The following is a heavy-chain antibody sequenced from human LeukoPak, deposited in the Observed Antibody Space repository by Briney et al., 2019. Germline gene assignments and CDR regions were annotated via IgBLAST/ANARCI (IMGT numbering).Heavy chain of an antibody. CDR1: GFTVRKYA. J-gene: IGHJ4*02. V-gene: IGHV3-23*01. D-gene: IGHD4-17*01. CDR3: ARVTSTVNTPAYYFDY. CDR2: ISGSGGNT. Sequence: GGSLRLSCAASGFTVRKYAMNWVRQAPGKGLEWVSAISGSGGNTYYADSVKGRFTISRDNSKNTLYLQMKSLRAEDTAVYYCARVTSTVNTPAYYFDYWGQGAMVTVSS.